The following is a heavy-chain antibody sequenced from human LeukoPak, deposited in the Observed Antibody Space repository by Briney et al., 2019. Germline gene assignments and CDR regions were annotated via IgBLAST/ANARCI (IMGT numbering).Heavy chain of an antibody. CDR1: GGSFSNYY. Sequence: SETLSLTCAVYGGSFSNYYWSWIRQPPGKGLEWIGEINDSGRINYNPSLMSRVTVSADTSKNQFSLRLTSVTATDTAVYYCARRWNYGRNYYIDVWGNGATVSVSS. CDR3: ARRWNYGRNYYIDV. D-gene: IGHD1-7*01. CDR2: INDSGRI. J-gene: IGHJ6*03. V-gene: IGHV4-34*01.